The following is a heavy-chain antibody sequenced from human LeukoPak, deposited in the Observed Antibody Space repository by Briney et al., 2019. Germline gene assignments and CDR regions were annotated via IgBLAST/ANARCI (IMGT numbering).Heavy chain of an antibody. V-gene: IGHV1-18*01. Sequence: ASVKVSCKASGYTFTSFGISWVRQAPGQGLEWMGWISTNNGNTNYAQKLQGRVTMTTDTSTSTAYMEVTSLRSDDTAVYYCARLSGSYCRGNDYWGQGTLVTVSS. CDR3: ARLSGSYCRGNDY. CDR1: GYTFTSFG. J-gene: IGHJ4*02. CDR2: ISTNNGNT. D-gene: IGHD1-26*01.